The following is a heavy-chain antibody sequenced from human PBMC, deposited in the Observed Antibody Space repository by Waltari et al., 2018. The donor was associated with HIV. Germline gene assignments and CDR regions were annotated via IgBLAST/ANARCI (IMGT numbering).Heavy chain of an antibody. CDR3: ARTGIEDYYYYGMDV. J-gene: IGHJ6*02. CDR1: GGSFSGYS. CDR2: INHSGST. Sequence: QVQLQQWGAGLLKPSETLSLTCAVYGGSFSGYSWSWIRQPPEKGLEWIAEINHSGSTNYNPSLKSRVTISIDTSKKQFSLKLSSVTAADTAVYYCARTGIEDYYYYGMDVWGQGTTVTVSS. V-gene: IGHV4-34*01. D-gene: IGHD3-10*01.